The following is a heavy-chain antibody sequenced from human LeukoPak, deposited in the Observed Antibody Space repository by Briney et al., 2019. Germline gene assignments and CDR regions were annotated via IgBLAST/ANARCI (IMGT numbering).Heavy chain of an antibody. CDR2: ISYDGSNK. CDR1: GFTFSSYG. V-gene: IGHV3-30*03. J-gene: IGHJ6*03. Sequence: GRSLRLSCAASGFTFSSYGMHWVRQAPGKGLEWVAVISYDGSNKYYADSVKGRFTISRDNSKNTLYLQMNSLRAEDTAVYYCASSLVLRYSTSYYYYYYMDVWGKGTTVTVSS. D-gene: IGHD3-9*01. CDR3: ASSLVLRYSTSYYYYYYMDV.